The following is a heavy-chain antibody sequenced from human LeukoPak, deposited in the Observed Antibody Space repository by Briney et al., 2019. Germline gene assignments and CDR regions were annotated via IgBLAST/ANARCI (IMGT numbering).Heavy chain of an antibody. CDR2: INPNSGGT. V-gene: IGHV1-2*02. Sequence: ASVKVSCKASGYTFTGYYMHWVRQAPGQGLEWMGWINPNSGGTNYAQKFQGRVTMTRDTSISTAYMELSRLRSDDTAVYYCARAPYSSSWRNWFDPWGQGTLVTVSS. J-gene: IGHJ5*02. CDR3: ARAPYSSSWRNWFDP. D-gene: IGHD6-13*01. CDR1: GYTFTGYY.